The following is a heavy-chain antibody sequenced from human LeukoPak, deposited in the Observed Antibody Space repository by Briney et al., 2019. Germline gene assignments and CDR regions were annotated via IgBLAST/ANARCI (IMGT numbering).Heavy chain of an antibody. J-gene: IGHJ3*02. D-gene: IGHD2-15*01. CDR1: GGSISSSNW. Sequence: SGTLSLTCAVSGGSISSSNWWSWVRQPPGKGLEWIGEVYHSGSTNYNPSLKSRVTISVDKSKNQFSLKLSSVTAADTAVYYCAKPGVGYCSGGSCYDNDAFDIWGQGTMVTVSS. CDR3: AKPGVGYCSGGSCYDNDAFDI. V-gene: IGHV4-4*02. CDR2: VYHSGST.